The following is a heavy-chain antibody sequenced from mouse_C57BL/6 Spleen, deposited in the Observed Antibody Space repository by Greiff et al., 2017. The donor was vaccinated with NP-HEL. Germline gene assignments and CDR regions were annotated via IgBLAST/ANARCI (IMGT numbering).Heavy chain of an antibody. CDR1: GYTFTGYG. CDR3: AREGDLPFAY. D-gene: IGHD5-5*01. V-gene: IGHV1-81*01. J-gene: IGHJ3*01. Sequence: QVQLQQSGAELVRPGASVTLSCKASGYTFTGYGISWVKQRTGQGLEWIGEIYPRSGNTAYNEKFKGKAILTADKSSSTAYMELRSLKSEDSAVYFGAREGDLPFAYWGQGTLVTVSA. CDR2: IYPRSGNT.